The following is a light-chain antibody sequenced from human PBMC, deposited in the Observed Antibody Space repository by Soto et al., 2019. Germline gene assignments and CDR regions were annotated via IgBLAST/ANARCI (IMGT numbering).Light chain of an antibody. V-gene: IGKV3-20*01. Sequence: EIVLTQSPGTLSLSPGERATLSCRASQSVSSSYLAWYQQKPGQAPRLLIYDASNRATGVPTRFSGSGSGTDFTLTISSLEPEDFAVYYCQQYGGSPRTFGQGTKVDIK. J-gene: IGKJ1*01. CDR3: QQYGGSPRT. CDR2: DAS. CDR1: QSVSSSY.